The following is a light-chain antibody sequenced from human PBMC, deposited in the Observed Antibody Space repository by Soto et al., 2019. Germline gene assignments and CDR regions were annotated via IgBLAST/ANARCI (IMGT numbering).Light chain of an antibody. CDR1: QSISSY. CDR3: QQSYSTPLT. V-gene: IGKV1-39*01. Sequence: DIQMTQSPSSLSASVGDRVTITCRASQSISSYLNWYQQKPGKAPKLLISASSLQSGAPSRFSGSGSGTDFTLTISSLQPEDFATYYCQQSYSTPLTFGGGTKVEIK. CDR2: AS. J-gene: IGKJ4*01.